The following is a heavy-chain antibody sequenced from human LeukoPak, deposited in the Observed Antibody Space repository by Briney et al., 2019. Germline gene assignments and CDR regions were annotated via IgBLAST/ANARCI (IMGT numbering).Heavy chain of an antibody. Sequence: PSETLSLTCTVSGGSISSSSYYWGWIRQPPGKGLEWIGSIYYSGSTYYNPSLKSRVTISVDTSKNQFSLKLSSVTAADTAVYYCARHSRVAVRVVPAATYFDYWGQGTLVTVSS. D-gene: IGHD2-2*01. CDR1: GGSISSSSYY. J-gene: IGHJ4*02. V-gene: IGHV4-39*01. CDR2: IYYSGST. CDR3: ARHSRVAVRVVPAATYFDY.